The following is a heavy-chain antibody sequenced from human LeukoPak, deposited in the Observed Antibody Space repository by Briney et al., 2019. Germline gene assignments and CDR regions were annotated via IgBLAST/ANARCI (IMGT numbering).Heavy chain of an antibody. J-gene: IGHJ4*02. V-gene: IGHV1-18*01. Sequence: ASVKVSCKASGYSFTTYGISWARQAPGQGLEWMGWISANNNNTDNAQKLQGRVTMTTDTSTSTAYMELRSLRSDDTAVYYCARALYHTFDYWGQGTLVTVSS. D-gene: IGHD2-2*01. CDR3: ARALYHTFDY. CDR1: GYSFTTYG. CDR2: ISANNNNT.